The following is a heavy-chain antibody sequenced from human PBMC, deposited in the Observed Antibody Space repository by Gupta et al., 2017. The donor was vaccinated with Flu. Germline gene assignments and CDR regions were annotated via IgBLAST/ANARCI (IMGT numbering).Heavy chain of an antibody. D-gene: IGHD3-10*01. V-gene: IGHV4-31*03. J-gene: IGHJ1*01. CDR1: GDPIGSGADF. CDR2: IQSSGNT. Sequence: HVQLQESGPGLVNPSQTLSLTCTVSGDPIGSGADFWNWTRQHPGKGLEWIGNIQSSGNTYYNPSLKSRLTMSLDSSKNQFSLKLSSVTAADTAVYFCAKFGRGALRSEDSWGQGTLVTVSS. CDR3: AKFGRGALRSEDS.